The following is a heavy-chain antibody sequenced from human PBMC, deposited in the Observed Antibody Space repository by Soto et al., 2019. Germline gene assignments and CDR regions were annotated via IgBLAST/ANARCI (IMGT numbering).Heavy chain of an antibody. Sequence: QVQLVQTGAEVKKPGASVKVSCKASGYTFTSYAMHWVRQAPGHRLEWMGWINAGNGNTKYSQKFQGRVTITRDTSASTAYMELSSLRSEDTAVYYCARYVLRGYCSSTSCQKTFDYWVQGTLVTVSS. D-gene: IGHD2-2*01. CDR1: GYTFTSYA. CDR3: ARYVLRGYCSSTSCQKTFDY. CDR2: INAGNGNT. J-gene: IGHJ4*02. V-gene: IGHV1-3*01.